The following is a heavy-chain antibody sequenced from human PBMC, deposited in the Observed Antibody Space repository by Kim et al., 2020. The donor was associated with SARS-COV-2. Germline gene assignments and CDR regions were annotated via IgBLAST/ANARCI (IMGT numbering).Heavy chain of an antibody. J-gene: IGHJ2*01. CDR3: ARLSHGDYVWGKVYWFFDL. Sequence: SETLSLTCTVSGGYITNYYWSWIRQPPGKGLEWIGYVYNSGNTNYNPSLKSRVTISGDTSKNQFSLNLNSVTAADTAVYYCARLSHGDYVWGKVYWFFDLWGRGALVTVSS. D-gene: IGHD3-16*01. CDR1: GGYITNYY. V-gene: IGHV4-59*08. CDR2: VYNSGNT.